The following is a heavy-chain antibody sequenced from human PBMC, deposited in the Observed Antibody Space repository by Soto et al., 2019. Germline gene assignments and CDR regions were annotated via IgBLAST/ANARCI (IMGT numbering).Heavy chain of an antibody. J-gene: IGHJ4*02. CDR2: IYPGDSGT. CDR1: GYSFTSYW. CDR3: ARGLLLWFGDHYYFDY. V-gene: IGHV5-51*01. D-gene: IGHD3-10*01. Sequence: GESLKISCKGSGYSFTSYWIGWVRQMPGKGLEWMGIIYPGDSGTRYSPSFQGQVTISADKSISTAYLQWSSLKASDTAMYYCARGLLLWFGDHYYFDYWRQGTLVTVSS.